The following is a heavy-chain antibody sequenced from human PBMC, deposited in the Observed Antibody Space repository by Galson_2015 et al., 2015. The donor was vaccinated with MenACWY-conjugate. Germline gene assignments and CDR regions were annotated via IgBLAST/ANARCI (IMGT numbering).Heavy chain of an antibody. V-gene: IGHV3-7*03. CDR1: GFTFSSYW. CDR3: AREGPVVITGVRYYYYGMDV. Sequence: SLRLSCAASGFTFSSYWMSWVRQAPGKGLEWVANIKQDGSEKYYVDSVKGRFTISRGNAKNSLYLQMNSLRAEDTAVYYCAREGPVVITGVRYYYYGMDVWGQGTTVTVSS. J-gene: IGHJ6*02. CDR2: IKQDGSEK. D-gene: IGHD3-22*01.